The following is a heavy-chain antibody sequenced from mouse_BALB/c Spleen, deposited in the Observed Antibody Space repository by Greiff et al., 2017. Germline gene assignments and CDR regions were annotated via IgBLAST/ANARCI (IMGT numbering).Heavy chain of an antibody. J-gene: IGHJ2*01. Sequence: EVQVVESGGGLVKPGGSLKLSCAASGFTFSSYAMSWVRQTPDKRLEWVASISSGGSTYYPDSVKGRFTISRDNARNILYLQMSSLRSEDTAMYYCARGRTFDYWGQGTTLTVSS. CDR2: ISSGGST. CDR1: GFTFSSYA. CDR3: ARGRTFDY. V-gene: IGHV5-6-5*01.